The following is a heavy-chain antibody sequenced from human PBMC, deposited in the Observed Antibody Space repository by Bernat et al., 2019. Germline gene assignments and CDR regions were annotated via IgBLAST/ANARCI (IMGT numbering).Heavy chain of an antibody. D-gene: IGHD5-24*01. V-gene: IGHV3-30-3*01. CDR1: GFPFSSYA. J-gene: IGHJ4*02. Sequence: QVQLVESGGTVVQPGRSLRLSCAASGFPFSSYAMHWVRQAPGKGLEWVAVMSYDGSNKYYADSVKGRFIISRDNSKNTLYLQMTSLRVEDTAVYHCAKDGRWLQLDHWGQGTLVTVSS. CDR3: AKDGRWLQLDH. CDR2: MSYDGSNK.